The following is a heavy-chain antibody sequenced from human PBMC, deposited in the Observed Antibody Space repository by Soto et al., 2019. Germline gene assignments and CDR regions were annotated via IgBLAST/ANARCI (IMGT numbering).Heavy chain of an antibody. CDR3: ARGEASYDFWSGYYGTTWFAP. CDR1: RYAFTSCD. D-gene: IGHD3-3*01. J-gene: IGHJ5*02. CDR2: INPNSGGT. Sequence: ASVKATWNASRYAFTSCDMYWARHAPGQGLDWMGLINPNSGGTNYAQKCQGWVTMTRDTSISTAYMELSRLRSDDTAVYYCARGEASYDFWSGYYGTTWFAPRGHGTLVTVSS. V-gene: IGHV1-2*04.